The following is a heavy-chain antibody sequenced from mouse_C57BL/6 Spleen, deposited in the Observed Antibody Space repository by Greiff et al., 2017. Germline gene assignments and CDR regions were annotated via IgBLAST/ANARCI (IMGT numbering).Heavy chain of an antibody. V-gene: IGHV1-61*01. CDR2: IYTSDSET. Sequence: QVQLQQPGAELVRPGSSVKLSCKASGYTFTSYWMDWVKQRPGQGLEWIGNIYTSDSETHYNQKFKDKATLTVDKSASTTYMQLSSLTSDDSAVYYCSRGLRHRYFDYRGKGATLTFA. J-gene: IGHJ2*01. CDR3: SRGLRHRYFDY. D-gene: IGHD3-2*02. CDR1: GYTFTSYW.